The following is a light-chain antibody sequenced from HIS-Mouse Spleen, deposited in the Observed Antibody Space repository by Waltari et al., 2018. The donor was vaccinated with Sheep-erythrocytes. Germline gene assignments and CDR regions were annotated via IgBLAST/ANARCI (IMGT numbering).Light chain of an antibody. Sequence: QSALTQPRSVSGSPGQSVTISCTGTSSDVGGYNYFPRYQQHPGKAPKLMIYDVSKRPSGVPDRFSGSKSGNTASLTISGLQAEDEADYYCCSYAGSYTFWVFGGGTKLTVL. J-gene: IGLJ3*02. CDR3: CSYAGSYTFWV. V-gene: IGLV2-11*01. CDR2: DVS. CDR1: SSDVGGYNY.